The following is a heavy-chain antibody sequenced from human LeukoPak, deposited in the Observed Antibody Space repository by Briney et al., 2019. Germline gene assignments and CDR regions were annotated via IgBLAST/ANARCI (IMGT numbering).Heavy chain of an antibody. CDR2: IVVGSGNT. J-gene: IGHJ3*02. V-gene: IGHV1-58*01. Sequence: SVKVSCKASGFTFTSSAVQWVRQARGQRLEWIGWIVVGSGNTNHAQKFQERVTITRDMSTSTAYMELSSLRSEDTAVYYCAADPLPYYDSSGYRPPGIWGQGTMVTVSS. CDR3: AADPLPYYDSSGYRPPGI. D-gene: IGHD3-22*01. CDR1: GFTFTSSA.